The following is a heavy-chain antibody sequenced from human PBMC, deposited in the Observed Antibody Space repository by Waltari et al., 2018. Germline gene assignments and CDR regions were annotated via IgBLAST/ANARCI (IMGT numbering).Heavy chain of an antibody. J-gene: IGHJ4*02. CDR2: MNPDSVNT. D-gene: IGHD4-17*01. CDR3: AREFYYSDAFTGV. CDR1: GYSFTSFD. Sequence: VQLVQSGAEVKKPGASVKVSCKASGYSFTSFDIYWVRQAAGQGLEWMGWMNPDSVNTGYAEKFQGRVTMTSDTSISTAYMELSSLRSEDTAVYYCAREFYYSDAFTGVWGQGTLVTVSS. V-gene: IGHV1-8*01.